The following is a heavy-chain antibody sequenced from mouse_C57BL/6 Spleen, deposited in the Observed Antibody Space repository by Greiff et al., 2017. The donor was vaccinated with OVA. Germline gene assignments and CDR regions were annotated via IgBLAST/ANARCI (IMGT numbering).Heavy chain of an antibody. CDR3: AAADGSSWGFAY. J-gene: IGHJ3*01. CDR1: GYTFTSYW. CDR2: IYPGSGST. D-gene: IGHD1-1*01. Sequence: QVQLQQPGAELVKPGASVKMSCKASGYTFTSYWITWVKQRPGQGLEWIGDIYPGSGSTNYNEKFKSKATLTVDTSSSTAYMQLSSLTSEDSAVYYCAAADGSSWGFAYWGQGTLVTVSA. V-gene: IGHV1-55*01.